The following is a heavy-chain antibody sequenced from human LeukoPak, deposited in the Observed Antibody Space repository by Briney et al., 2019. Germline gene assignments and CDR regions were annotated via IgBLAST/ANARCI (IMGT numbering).Heavy chain of an antibody. Sequence: GGSLRLSCAASGFTFSSYEMNWVRQAPGKGVEWGSSISSSSSYIYYADSVKGRFTISTDNAKNSLYLQMNSLRAADTAVYYCARTLHYYDFWSGPPQSDYWFDPWGQGTLVTVSS. CDR1: GFTFSSYE. D-gene: IGHD3-3*01. CDR3: ARTLHYYDFWSGPPQSDYWFDP. V-gene: IGHV3-21*01. CDR2: ISSSSSYI. J-gene: IGHJ5*02.